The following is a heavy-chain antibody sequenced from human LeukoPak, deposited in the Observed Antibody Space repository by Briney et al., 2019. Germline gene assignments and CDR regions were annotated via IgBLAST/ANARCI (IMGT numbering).Heavy chain of an antibody. CDR3: ARGEEMATAEFDY. CDR1: GGTFSSYA. CDR2: IIPIFGTA. D-gene: IGHD5-24*01. Sequence: SVKVSCKASGGTFSSYAISWVRQAPGQGLEWMGGIIPIFGTANYAQKFQGRVTITTDESTSTAYMELSSLRSEDTAVYYCARGEEMATAEFDYWGQGNLVTVSS. V-gene: IGHV1-69*05. J-gene: IGHJ4*02.